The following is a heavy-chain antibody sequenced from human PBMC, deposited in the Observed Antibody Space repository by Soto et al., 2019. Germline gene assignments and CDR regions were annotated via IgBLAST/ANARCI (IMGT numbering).Heavy chain of an antibody. V-gene: IGHV1-46*01. CDR2: INPSGGST. CDR3: ARSPDGLHSGWYGAVGY. J-gene: IGHJ4*02. Sequence: GASVKVSCKASGYTFTSYYMHWVRQAPGQGLEWMGIINPSGGSTSYAQKFQGRVTMTRDTSTSTVYMELSSLRSEDTAVYYCARSPDGLHSGWYGAVGYWGQGTLVTVSS. CDR1: GYTFTSYY. D-gene: IGHD6-19*01.